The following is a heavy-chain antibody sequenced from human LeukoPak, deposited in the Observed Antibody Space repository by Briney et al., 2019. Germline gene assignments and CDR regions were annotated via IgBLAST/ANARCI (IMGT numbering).Heavy chain of an antibody. CDR2: IHYSGST. CDR3: ARGYVYYYHGSGYDGHYFDY. V-gene: IGHV4-61*01. J-gene: IGHJ4*02. Sequence: SETLSLTCTVSGGSVSSGNYYWSWIRQPPGKGLEWIGYIHYSGSTNYNPSLKSRVTISVGTSKNQFSLKLSSVTAADTGVYYCARGYVYYYHGSGYDGHYFDYWGQGTLVTVSS. D-gene: IGHD3-22*01. CDR1: GGSVSSGNYY.